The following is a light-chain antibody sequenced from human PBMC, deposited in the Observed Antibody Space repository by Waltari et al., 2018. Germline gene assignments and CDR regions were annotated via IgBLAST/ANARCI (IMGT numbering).Light chain of an antibody. CDR3: QQYNNWPPWT. V-gene: IGKV3-15*01. Sequence: EIVMTQSPATLSVSPGERATLSCRASQSVSSNLAWSQQKPGQAPRLLIYGASTRATGIPARFSGSGSGTEFTLTISSLQSEDVAFYYCQQYNNWPPWTFGQGTKVEIK. J-gene: IGKJ1*01. CDR1: QSVSSN. CDR2: GAS.